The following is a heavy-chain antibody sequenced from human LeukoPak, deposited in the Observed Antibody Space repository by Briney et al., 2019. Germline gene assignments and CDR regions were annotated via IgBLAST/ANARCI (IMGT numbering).Heavy chain of an antibody. Sequence: GGSLRLSCAASGFTFSSYGMHWVRQAPGKGLEWVAVISYDGSNKYYADSVKGRFTISRDNSKNTLYLQMNSLRAGDTAVYYCAKGQLAVPFDYWGQGTLVTVSS. CDR2: ISYDGSNK. V-gene: IGHV3-30*18. D-gene: IGHD6-6*01. CDR1: GFTFSSYG. CDR3: AKGQLAVPFDY. J-gene: IGHJ4*02.